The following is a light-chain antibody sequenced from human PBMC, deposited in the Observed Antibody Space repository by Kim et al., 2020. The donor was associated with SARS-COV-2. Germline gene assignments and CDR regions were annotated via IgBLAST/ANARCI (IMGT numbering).Light chain of an antibody. Sequence: LSPGERATLSCRASQSVTSSYLAWYQQRRGQAPRLLMYGASKRATGIPDRFSGSGSGTDFTLTISRLEPEDFAVYYCQQYGSLPCTFGQGTKLEI. J-gene: IGKJ2*02. V-gene: IGKV3-20*01. CDR3: QQYGSLPCT. CDR1: QSVTSSY. CDR2: GAS.